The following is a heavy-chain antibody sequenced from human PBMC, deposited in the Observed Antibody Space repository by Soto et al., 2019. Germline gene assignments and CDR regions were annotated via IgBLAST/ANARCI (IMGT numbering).Heavy chain of an antibody. CDR1: GGSISSGGYY. J-gene: IGHJ4*02. CDR2: IYYSGST. CDR3: ASAPWAGGGWYFDY. V-gene: IGHV4-31*03. Sequence: QVQLQESGPGLVKPSQTLSLTCTVSGGSISSGGYYWSWIRQHPGKGLEWIGYIYYSGSTYYNTSLKSRVTISVDTSKTQFSMKLSSVTASDTAVYYCASAPWAGGGWYFDYWGQGTLVTVSS. D-gene: IGHD6-19*01.